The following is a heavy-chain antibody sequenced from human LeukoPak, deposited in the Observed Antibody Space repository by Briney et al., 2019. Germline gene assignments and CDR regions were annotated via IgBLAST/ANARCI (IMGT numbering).Heavy chain of an antibody. V-gene: IGHV4-59*01. CDR1: GGTISSYY. J-gene: IGHJ5*02. CDR2: IYYSGST. D-gene: IGHD3-3*01. Sequence: SETLSLTCAVSGGTISSYYWSWVRQPPGKGLEWIGYIYYSGSTNYNPSLKSRVTISVDTSKNQFSLKLSSVTAADTAVYYCARGRTNDLNGFDPWGQGTLVTVSS. CDR3: ARGRTNDLNGFDP.